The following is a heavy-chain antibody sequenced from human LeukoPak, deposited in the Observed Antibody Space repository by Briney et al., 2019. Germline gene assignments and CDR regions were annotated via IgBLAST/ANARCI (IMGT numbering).Heavy chain of an antibody. D-gene: IGHD2-2*01. Sequence: GASVQVSCKASGYTFSGYYIHWVRQAPGQGLEWMGWINPNSGDTHYAQKFQGRVTMTRDTSSSTAYMDLNSLISDDTAVYYCARVQYQLLFGGNWFDPWGQGTLVTVSS. CDR2: INPNSGDT. CDR3: ARVQYQLLFGGNWFDP. J-gene: IGHJ5*02. CDR1: GYTFSGYY. V-gene: IGHV1-2*02.